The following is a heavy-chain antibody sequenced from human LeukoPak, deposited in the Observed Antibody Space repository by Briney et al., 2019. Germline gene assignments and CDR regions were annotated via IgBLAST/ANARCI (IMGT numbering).Heavy chain of an antibody. V-gene: IGHV3-21*06. Sequence: GGSLRLSCTASGLTFSTSGFNWVRQAPGKGLEWVASIGPTGSDRYHADSIKGRFTISRDNANNFLHLQMNSLRAEDTAVYYCATETNGRHYDYWGQGTLLTVSS. D-gene: IGHD1-14*01. CDR2: IGPTGSDR. J-gene: IGHJ4*02. CDR1: GLTFSTSG. CDR3: ATETNGRHYDY.